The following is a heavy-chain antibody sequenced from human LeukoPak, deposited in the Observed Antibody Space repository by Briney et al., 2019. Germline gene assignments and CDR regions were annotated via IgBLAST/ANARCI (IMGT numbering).Heavy chain of an antibody. J-gene: IGHJ3*02. V-gene: IGHV3-7*01. Sequence: GGSLRLSCAASGFTFSIYWMNWVRQAPGKGLEWVASINQDGSEKYYVDSVKGRFTISRDNGKNSLFLQMNSLRAEDTSVYYCARVGIVVVVVDAFDIWGQGTMVTVSS. CDR3: ARVGIVVVVVDAFDI. CDR2: INQDGSEK. CDR1: GFTFSIYW. D-gene: IGHD2-15*01.